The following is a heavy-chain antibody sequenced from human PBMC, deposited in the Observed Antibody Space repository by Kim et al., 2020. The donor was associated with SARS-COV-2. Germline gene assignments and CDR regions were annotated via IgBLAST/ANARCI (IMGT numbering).Heavy chain of an antibody. J-gene: IGHJ4*02. D-gene: IGHD3-3*01. V-gene: IGHV1-69*04. CDR3: ARDRTEFWSGYHHPSTLDY. Sequence: SVKVSCKASGGTFSSYAISWVRQAPGQGLEWMGRIIPILGIANYAQKFQGRVTITADKSTSTAYMELSSLRSEDTAVYYCARDRTEFWSGYHHPSTLDYWGQGTLVTVSS. CDR2: IIPILGIA. CDR1: GGTFSSYA.